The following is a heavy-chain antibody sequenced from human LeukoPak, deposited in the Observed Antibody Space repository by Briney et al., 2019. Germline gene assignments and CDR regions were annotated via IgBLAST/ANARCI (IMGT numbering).Heavy chain of an antibody. CDR1: GFTFGSYA. V-gene: IGHV3-9*01. CDR3: ARDRAVVAATGAFDI. J-gene: IGHJ3*02. CDR2: INWKSGNM. Sequence: GGSLRLSCSASGFTFGSYAMHWVRQAPGKGLEWVSGINWKSGNMAYADSVKGRFTISRDNAKNSLYLQMNSLRAEDTALYYCARDRAVVAATGAFDIWGQGTMVTVSS. D-gene: IGHD2-15*01.